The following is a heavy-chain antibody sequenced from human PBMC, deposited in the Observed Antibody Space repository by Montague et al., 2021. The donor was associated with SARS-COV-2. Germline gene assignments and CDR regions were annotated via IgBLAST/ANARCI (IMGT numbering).Heavy chain of an antibody. V-gene: IGHV4-61*02. CDR1: GGSIRSGSYY. Sequence: ILSLTCTVSGGSIRSGSYYWSWIRQPAGKGLEWIGRIYSSGSTNYNPSLKSRVTMSVDTSKNQFSLKVSSVTAADTAEYYCARDYGDYSYYYGLDVWGQGTTVTGSS. J-gene: IGHJ6*02. D-gene: IGHD4-17*01. CDR2: IYSSGST. CDR3: ARDYGDYSYYYGLDV.